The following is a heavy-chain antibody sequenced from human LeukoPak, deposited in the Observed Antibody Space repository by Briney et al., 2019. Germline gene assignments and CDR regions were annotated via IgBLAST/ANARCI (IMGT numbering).Heavy chain of an antibody. CDR3: ARDMGDSRGYYSLAAYYYMDV. J-gene: IGHJ6*03. V-gene: IGHV1-2*02. D-gene: IGHD3-22*01. Sequence: ASVKVSCKSSGYTFTAYYIHWVRQAPGQGPEWMGWINPKTGGTNYAQKFQGRVTMTRDTSISTAYMEVSRLRFDDTAIYYCARDMGDSRGYYSLAAYYYMDVWGKGTTVTVSS. CDR2: INPKTGGT. CDR1: GYTFTAYY.